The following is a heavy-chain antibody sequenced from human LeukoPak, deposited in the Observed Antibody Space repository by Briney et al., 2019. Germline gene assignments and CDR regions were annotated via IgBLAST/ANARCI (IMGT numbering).Heavy chain of an antibody. D-gene: IGHD3-10*01. CDR1: GGSFGGYY. CDR3: ARLHYYDAFDI. J-gene: IGHJ3*02. Sequence: PSETLSLTCAVYGGSFGGYYWSWIRQPPGKGLEWIGEINDSGSTNYIPSLKSRVTISVDTSKNQFSLKLSSVTAADTAVYYCARLHYYDAFDIWGQGTMVTVSS. V-gene: IGHV4-34*01. CDR2: INDSGST.